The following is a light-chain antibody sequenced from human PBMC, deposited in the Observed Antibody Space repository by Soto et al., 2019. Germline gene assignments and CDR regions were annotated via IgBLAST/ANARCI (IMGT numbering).Light chain of an antibody. CDR3: CSYTTSSTVL. J-gene: IGLJ2*01. V-gene: IGLV2-14*03. CDR1: SSDVGGYNY. CDR2: DVC. Sequence: QSVLTQPASVSGSPGQSITISCTGTSSDVGGYNYVSWYQQHPGKAPKLMIYDVCNRPSGVSNRFSGSKSGNTASLTISGLQAEDEADYYCCSYTTSSTVLFGGGTKVTVL.